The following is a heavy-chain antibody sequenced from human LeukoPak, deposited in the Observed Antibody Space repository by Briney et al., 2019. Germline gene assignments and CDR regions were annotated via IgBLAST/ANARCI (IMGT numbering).Heavy chain of an antibody. CDR2: FYPGDSDT. CDR1: GYSFTSYW. CDR3: AIGDFWSGYPATYFDY. V-gene: IGHV5-51*01. D-gene: IGHD3-3*01. J-gene: IGHJ4*02. Sequence: GESLKISCKGSGYSFTSYWIGWVRQMPEKGLEWMGIFYPGDSDTRYSPSFQGQVTISADNSISTAYLQWSSLKASDTAVYYCAIGDFWSGYPATYFDYWGQGTLVTVSS.